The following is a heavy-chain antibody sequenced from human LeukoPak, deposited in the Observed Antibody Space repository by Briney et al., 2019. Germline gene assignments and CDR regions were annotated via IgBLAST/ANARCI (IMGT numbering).Heavy chain of an antibody. V-gene: IGHV3-33*06. CDR2: IWYDGINK. D-gene: IGHD3-16*01. CDR1: GFTSSSYG. Sequence: PVGSLRLSCAASGFTSSSYGMHGVRQAPAKGLGWGAVIWYDGINKDYPASVKARFTISRDNSKNTLYLQMSSLRAEDTAVYYCAKGSRIMITFGGVIVDAFDIWGQGTMVTVSS. J-gene: IGHJ3*02. CDR3: AKGSRIMITFGGVIVDAFDI.